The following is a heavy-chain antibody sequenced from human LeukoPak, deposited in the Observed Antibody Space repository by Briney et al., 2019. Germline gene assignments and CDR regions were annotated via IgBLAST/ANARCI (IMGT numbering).Heavy chain of an antibody. Sequence: GASVKVSCKASGYTFTSYGISWVRQAPGQGLEWMGWISAYNGNTNYAQKLQGRVTMTTDTSTSTAYTELRSLRSDDTAVYYCARGEINSNIPRYYYGMDVWGQGTTVTVSS. J-gene: IGHJ6*02. V-gene: IGHV1-18*01. CDR2: ISAYNGNT. CDR1: GYTFTSYG. D-gene: IGHD2/OR15-2a*01. CDR3: ARGEINSNIPRYYYGMDV.